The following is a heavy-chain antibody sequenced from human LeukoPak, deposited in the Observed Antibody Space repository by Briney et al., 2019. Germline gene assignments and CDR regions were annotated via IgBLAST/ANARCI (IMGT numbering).Heavy chain of an antibody. Sequence: SGTLSLTRTLSVGSPSGYTWSCIPHTPGKRLERIWYIYYSGSTNYNTSLKRRVTISVDTSKNQFSLKLSAVTAADTAVYYCARVGDGYNVDHWGQGTLVTVSS. V-gene: IGHV4-59*01. CDR1: VGSPSGYT. J-gene: IGHJ4*02. CDR2: IYYSGST. CDR3: ARVGDGYNVDH. D-gene: IGHD5-24*01.